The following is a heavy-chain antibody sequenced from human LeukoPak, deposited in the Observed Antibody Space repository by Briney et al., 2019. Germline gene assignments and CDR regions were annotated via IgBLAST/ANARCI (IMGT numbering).Heavy chain of an antibody. CDR1: GFTFSSYA. CDR3: ARESSGSYSVDY. J-gene: IGHJ4*02. Sequence: GGSLRLSCAASGFTFSSYAMHWVRQAPGKRLEYVSAISSNGGSTYYANSVKGRFTISRDNSKNTLYLQMGSLRAEDMAVYYCARESSGSYSVDYWGQGTLVTVSS. V-gene: IGHV3-64*01. D-gene: IGHD1-26*01. CDR2: ISSNGGST.